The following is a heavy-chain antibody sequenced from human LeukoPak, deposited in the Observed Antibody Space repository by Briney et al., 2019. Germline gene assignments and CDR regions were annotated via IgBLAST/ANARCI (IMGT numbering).Heavy chain of an antibody. CDR2: ISSSGSTI. J-gene: IGHJ5*02. CDR3: ARVYYDSSGYYWFDP. V-gene: IGHV3-11*01. Sequence: PGGSLRLSCAASGFTFSDYYMSWIRQAPGKGLEWVSYISSSGSTIYYADSVKGRFTISRDNAKNSLYLQMNSLRAEDTAVYYCARVYYDSSGYYWFDPWGQGTLVTVSS. D-gene: IGHD3-22*01. CDR1: GFTFSDYY.